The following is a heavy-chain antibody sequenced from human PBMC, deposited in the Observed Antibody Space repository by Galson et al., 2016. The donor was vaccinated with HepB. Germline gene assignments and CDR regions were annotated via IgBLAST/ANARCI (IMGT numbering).Heavy chain of an antibody. CDR1: GFAFSSHW. CDR2: INSDGTIS. J-gene: IGHJ5*02. D-gene: IGHD4-23*01. Sequence: SLRLSCAASGFAFSSHWMHWVRQDLGKGLVWVSRINSDGTISNYADSVKGRFTISRANAKNTLYLQMNSLRAEGTAVYFCVRDHSVVPTTAYNWFDPWGRGTLVTVSS. V-gene: IGHV3-74*01. CDR3: VRDHSVVPTTAYNWFDP.